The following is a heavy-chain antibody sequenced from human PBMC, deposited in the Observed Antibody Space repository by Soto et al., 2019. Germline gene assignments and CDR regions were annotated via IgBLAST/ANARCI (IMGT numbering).Heavy chain of an antibody. Sequence: EVQLVESGGGLVQPGGSLRLSCAASGFTFSSHWMHWVRQVPGKGLVWVSRIKSDGSSTAYADSVKGRFTISRDNAKNTLYLQMNSLRVEDSAVYYCARDRPEILNPADHPMFDYWGQVTLVTVSS. CDR1: GFTFSSHW. J-gene: IGHJ4*02. CDR2: IKSDGSST. V-gene: IGHV3-74*01. CDR3: ARDRPEILNPADHPMFDY. D-gene: IGHD6-6*01.